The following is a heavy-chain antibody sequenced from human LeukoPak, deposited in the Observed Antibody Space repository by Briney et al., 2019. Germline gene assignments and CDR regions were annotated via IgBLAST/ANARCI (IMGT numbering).Heavy chain of an antibody. Sequence: GGSLRLSCAASGFTFSSYAMHWVRQAPGKGLEWVAVISYDGSNKYYADSVKGRFTISRDNSKNTLYLQMNSLRAEDTAVYYSARAFITAEDYWGQGTLVTVSS. V-gene: IGHV3-30-3*01. J-gene: IGHJ4*02. D-gene: IGHD3-22*01. CDR1: GFTFSSYA. CDR3: ARAFITAEDY. CDR2: ISYDGSNK.